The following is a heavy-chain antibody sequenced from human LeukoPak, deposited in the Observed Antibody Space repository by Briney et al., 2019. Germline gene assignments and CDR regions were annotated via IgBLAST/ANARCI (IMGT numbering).Heavy chain of an antibody. D-gene: IGHD3-22*01. Sequence: GGSLRLSCAASGFTISSYAMSWVRQAPGKGLEWVSAISGSGGSTYYADSVKGRFTISRDNSKNTLYLQMNSLRAEDTAVYYCAKVNPYYYDSSGYTDYWGQGTLVTVSS. CDR2: ISGSGGST. CDR3: AKVNPYYYDSSGYTDY. CDR1: GFTISSYA. V-gene: IGHV3-23*01. J-gene: IGHJ4*02.